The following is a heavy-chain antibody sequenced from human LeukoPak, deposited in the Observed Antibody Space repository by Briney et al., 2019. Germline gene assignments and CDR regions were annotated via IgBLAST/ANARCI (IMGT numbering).Heavy chain of an antibody. V-gene: IGHV1-2*06. D-gene: IGHD6-19*01. Sequence: ASVKVSCKASGYSFNAFDIHWVRQAPGQGLEWVGRINPNSGATGYAQKFRAGVTLTRDTTTNTVYMELSSLRSDDTAVYYCARDGSHWSSFHYWGQGTLVTVSS. CDR3: ARDGSHWSSFHY. J-gene: IGHJ4*02. CDR2: INPNSGAT. CDR1: GYSFNAFD.